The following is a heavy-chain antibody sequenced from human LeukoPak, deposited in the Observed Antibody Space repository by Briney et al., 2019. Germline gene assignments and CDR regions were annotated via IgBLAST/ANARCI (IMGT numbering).Heavy chain of an antibody. J-gene: IGHJ4*02. CDR3: AKDQSSYYYDSSGYSRGYYFDY. CDR1: GFSFSSYA. Sequence: GGSLRLSCAASGFSFSSYAMSWVRQAPGKGLEWVSGISGSGGRTYYADSVEGRFTISRDDSKNTLYLQMNSLRAEDTAVYYCAKDQSSYYYDSSGYSRGYYFDYWGQGTLVTVSS. V-gene: IGHV3-23*01. D-gene: IGHD3-22*01. CDR2: ISGSGGRT.